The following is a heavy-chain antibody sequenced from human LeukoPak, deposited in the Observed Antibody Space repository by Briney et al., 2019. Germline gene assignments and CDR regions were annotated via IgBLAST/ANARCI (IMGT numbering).Heavy chain of an antibody. D-gene: IGHD3-22*01. CDR1: GFSISGSV. V-gene: IGHV3-7*01. CDR3: VRDPYYDGPSYGAFNF. Sequence: AGSPSLSCTASGFSISGSVMTWVRQAPGKGLEWMANIKQGGKEKVYVASVKGRFTILSNNAKNSLFLQMNTLRAEDTAVYYCVRDPYYDGPSYGAFNFWGQGTIVTVSS. J-gene: IGHJ3*01. CDR2: IKQGGKEK.